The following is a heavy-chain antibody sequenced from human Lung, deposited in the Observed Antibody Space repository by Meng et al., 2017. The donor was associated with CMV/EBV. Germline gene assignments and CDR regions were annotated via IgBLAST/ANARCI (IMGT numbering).Heavy chain of an antibody. V-gene: IGHV1-18*01. CDR2: ISAYNGNT. Sequence: SGYTFTSYGISWVRQAPGQGLEWMGWISAYNGNTNHAQKLQGRVTMTTDTSTSTAYMELRSLRSDDTAVYYCARDRWAFRYSYGVDYWGQGTLVTVSS. CDR3: ARDRWAFRYSYGVDY. J-gene: IGHJ4*02. CDR1: GYTFTSYG. D-gene: IGHD5-18*01.